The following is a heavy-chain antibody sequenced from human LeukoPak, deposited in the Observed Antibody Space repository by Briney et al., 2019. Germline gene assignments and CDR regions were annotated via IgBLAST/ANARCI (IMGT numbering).Heavy chain of an antibody. J-gene: IGHJ5*02. D-gene: IGHD3-10*01. Sequence: SETLSLTCAVYGESFSGYYWSWIRQPPGKGLEWIGEINHSGSTNYNPSLKSRVTISVDTSKNQFSLKLSSVTAVDTAVYYCARGAYYSGSGSYLGSWGQGTLVTVSS. CDR1: GESFSGYY. V-gene: IGHV4-34*01. CDR3: ARGAYYSGSGSYLGS. CDR2: INHSGST.